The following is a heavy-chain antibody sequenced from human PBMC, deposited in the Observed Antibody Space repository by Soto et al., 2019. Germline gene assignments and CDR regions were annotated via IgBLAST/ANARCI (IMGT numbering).Heavy chain of an antibody. CDR3: ARGPYYALNWNYYDMDV. V-gene: IGHV4-59*08. D-gene: IGHD3-16*01. J-gene: IGHJ6*03. CDR1: GGSISGHY. Sequence: QVQLQESGPGLVKPSETLSLSCSVSGGSISGHYWSWVRQTPGKGLEWIGYMYYSGSTNYNPSLKSRVTISVGTSKNHYSLRLTSVTAADTAVYYCARGPYYALNWNYYDMDVWGKGTTVTVSS. CDR2: MYYSGST.